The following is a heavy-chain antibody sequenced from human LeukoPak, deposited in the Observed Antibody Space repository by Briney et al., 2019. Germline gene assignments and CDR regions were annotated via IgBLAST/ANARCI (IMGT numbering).Heavy chain of an antibody. J-gene: IGHJ4*02. CDR3: AKGPIAAAGRIYYFDY. D-gene: IGHD6-13*01. CDR2: ISGGGDIT. V-gene: IGHV3-23*01. Sequence: GGSLRLSCAASGFTFTVYAMSWVRQAPGKGLEWVSSISGGGDITFYADSVKGRFTISRDNSKNTLYLQMNSLRAEDTAVYYCAKGPIAAAGRIYYFDYWGQGTLVTVSS. CDR1: GFTFTVYA.